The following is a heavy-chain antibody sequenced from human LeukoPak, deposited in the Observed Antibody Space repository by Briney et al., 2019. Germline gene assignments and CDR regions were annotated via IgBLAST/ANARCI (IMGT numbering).Heavy chain of an antibody. V-gene: IGHV4-34*01. CDR3: ARGRYRYSYGYPDY. CDR2: INYSGTT. Sequence: SETLSLTCAVYGGSFSGYYWSWIRQPPGKGLNWIGQINYSGTTNYHPSLKSRVTISVDTSKNQFSLKLSSVTAEDTAVYYCARGRYRYSYGYPDYWGQGTLVTVSS. D-gene: IGHD5-18*01. CDR1: GGSFSGYY. J-gene: IGHJ4*02.